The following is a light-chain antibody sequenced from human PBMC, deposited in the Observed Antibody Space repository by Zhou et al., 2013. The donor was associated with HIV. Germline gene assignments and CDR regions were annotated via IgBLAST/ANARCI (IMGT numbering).Light chain of an antibody. CDR2: DAS. CDR1: QSVSSY. J-gene: IGKJ5*01. Sequence: EIVLTQSPATLSLSPGERAILSCRASQSVSSYLAWYQQKPGQAPRLLIYDASNRATGIPARFSGSGSGADFILTISSLEPEDFAVYYCQQRSSWPITFGQGTRL. CDR3: QQRSSWPIT. V-gene: IGKV3-11*01.